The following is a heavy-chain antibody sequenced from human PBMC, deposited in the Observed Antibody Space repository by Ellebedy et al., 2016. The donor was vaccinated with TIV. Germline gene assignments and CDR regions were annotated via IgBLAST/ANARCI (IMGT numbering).Heavy chain of an antibody. CDR3: ARGTGWLFDS. Sequence: SETLSLXXTVSGGSIRRDYWSWIRQSPGKRLEWIGYIYNSGRTTYNPSLKSRVTISVDTSKNQFFLKLTSVTAADTAVYYCARGTGWLFDSWGQGTLVTVSS. J-gene: IGHJ5*01. CDR2: IYNSGRT. V-gene: IGHV4-59*01. D-gene: IGHD5-12*01. CDR1: GGSIRRDY.